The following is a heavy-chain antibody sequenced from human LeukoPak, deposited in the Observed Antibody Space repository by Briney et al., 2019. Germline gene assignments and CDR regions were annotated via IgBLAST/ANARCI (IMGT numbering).Heavy chain of an antibody. J-gene: IGHJ2*01. Sequence: GGSLRLSCAASGFSFSRYAMNWVRQAPGKGLEWVSSISTSGTNKYYADSVKGRFTISRDNAKNSVYLQMNSLRAEDTAVYYCARPGGIVGATPPSYWYFDLCDRGTLVTVSS. D-gene: IGHD1-26*01. V-gene: IGHV3-21*04. CDR2: ISTSGTNK. CDR1: GFSFSRYA. CDR3: ARPGGIVGATPPSYWYFDL.